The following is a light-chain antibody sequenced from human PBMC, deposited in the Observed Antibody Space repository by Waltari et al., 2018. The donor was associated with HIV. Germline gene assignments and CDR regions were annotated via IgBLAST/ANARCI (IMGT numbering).Light chain of an antibody. CDR1: RANIGSNT. CDR2: YNN. Sequence: QSVLTQPPSASGTPGQRVTISCSGSRANIGSNTVNWYQQLPGTSPKLLIYYNNQRPSGVPDRFSGSKSVTSASLAISGLQSEDEADYYCAAWDDSLMGVFGGGTRLTVL. CDR3: AAWDDSLMGV. J-gene: IGLJ3*02. V-gene: IGLV1-44*01.